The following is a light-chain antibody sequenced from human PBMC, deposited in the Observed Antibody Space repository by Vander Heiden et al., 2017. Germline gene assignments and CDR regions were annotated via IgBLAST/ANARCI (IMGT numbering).Light chain of an antibody. CDR1: QGISSY. J-gene: IGKJ5*01. V-gene: IGKV1-9*01. CDR3: QQLNSYPL. CDR2: AAS. Sequence: DIQLTQSPSFLSASVGDRVTITCRASQGISSYLAWYQQKPGKAPKLLIYAASTLQGGVPSRFSGSGSGTEFTLTISSLQPEDFATYYCQQLNSYPLFGQGTRLEIK.